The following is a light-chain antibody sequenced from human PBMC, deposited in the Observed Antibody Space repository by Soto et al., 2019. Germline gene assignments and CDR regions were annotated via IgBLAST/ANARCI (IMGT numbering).Light chain of an antibody. CDR2: DVS. CDR1: SSDVGGYNY. Sequence: LTQPASVSGSPGQSITISCTGTSSDVGGYNYVSWYQQHPGKAPKLMIYDVSNRPSGISNRFSGSRSGNTASLTISGLQAEDEAEYYCSSDTSRSNLLFDFGGGTKVPV. J-gene: IGLJ1*01. V-gene: IGLV2-14*01. CDR3: SSDTSRSNLLFD.